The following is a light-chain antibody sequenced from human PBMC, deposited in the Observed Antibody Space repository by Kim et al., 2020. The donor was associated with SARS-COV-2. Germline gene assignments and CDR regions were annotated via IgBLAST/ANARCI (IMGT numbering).Light chain of an antibody. CDR3: QERRKWT. V-gene: IGKV3-11*01. Sequence: EIVLTQSPATLSLSPGERATLSCRASETVRYLALYQQKPGQAPRLLISDTSTRASGIPDRYSGSGSGTDFTITISSLEPEDVAVYYCQERRKWTFGQGTKVDIK. J-gene: IGKJ1*01. CDR2: DTS. CDR1: ETVRY.